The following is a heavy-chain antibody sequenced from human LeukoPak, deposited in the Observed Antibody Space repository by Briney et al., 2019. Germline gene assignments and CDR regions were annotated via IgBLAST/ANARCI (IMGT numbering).Heavy chain of an antibody. CDR1: GGSFSGYY. CDR2: INHSGST. V-gene: IGHV4-34*01. J-gene: IGHJ4*02. Sequence: SETLSLTCAVYGGSFSGYYWSWIRQPPGKGLEWIGEINHSGSTNYNPSLKSRVTISVDTSKNQFSLKLSSVTAADTAVYYCARANVVTASDYWGQGTLVTVAS. D-gene: IGHD2-21*02. CDR3: ARANVVTASDY.